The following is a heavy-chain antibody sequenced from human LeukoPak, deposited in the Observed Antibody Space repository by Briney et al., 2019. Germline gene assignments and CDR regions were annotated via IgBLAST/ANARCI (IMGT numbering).Heavy chain of an antibody. D-gene: IGHD6-6*01. J-gene: IGHJ3*02. CDR1: GGTFSSYA. CDR2: IIPIFGTA. CDR3: ARDIQQLVRSGFDI. V-gene: IGHV1-69*05. Sequence: GASVKVSCKASGGTFSSYAISWVRQAPGQGLEWMGGIIPIFGTANYAQKFRGRVTITTDESTSTAYMELSSLRSEDTAVYYCARDIQQLVRSGFDIWGQGTMVTVSS.